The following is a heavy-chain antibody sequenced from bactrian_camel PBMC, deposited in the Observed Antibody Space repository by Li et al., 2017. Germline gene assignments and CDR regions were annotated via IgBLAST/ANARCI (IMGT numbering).Heavy chain of an antibody. Sequence: HVQLVESGGGSVQAGGSLNISCTATETVYCMAWLRQTPGKDREGVAYIQNAGRTLYADSVKARFTITQDNVKANTVYLQMHSPKPEDTGMYYCVADDTSYCNSGVEDSAGVDYWGKGTQVTVS. D-gene: IGHD3*01. V-gene: IGHV3S53*01. CDR2: IQNAGRT. CDR1: ETVYC. J-gene: IGHJ7*01.